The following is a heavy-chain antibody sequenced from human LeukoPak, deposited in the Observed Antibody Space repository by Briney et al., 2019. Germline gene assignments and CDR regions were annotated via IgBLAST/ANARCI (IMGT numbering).Heavy chain of an antibody. CDR1: GGTFSSYA. V-gene: IGHV1-69*13. D-gene: IGHD2-15*01. CDR2: IIPIFGTA. Sequence: SVKVSCKASGGTFSSYAISWVRQAPGQGLEWMGRIIPIFGTANYAQKFQGRVTITADESTSTAYMELSSLRSEDTAVYYCARSLRAVVVAASWFDPWGQGTLVTVSS. CDR3: ARSLRAVVVAASWFDP. J-gene: IGHJ5*02.